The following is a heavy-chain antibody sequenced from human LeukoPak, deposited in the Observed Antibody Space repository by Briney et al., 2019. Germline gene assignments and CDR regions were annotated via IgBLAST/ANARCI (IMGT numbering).Heavy chain of an antibody. CDR2: INHSGST. V-gene: IGHV4-34*01. J-gene: IGHJ4*02. CDR1: GGSFSGYY. CDR3: AGGYSSGSYFDY. D-gene: IGHD6-19*01. Sequence: SETLSLTCAVYGGSFSGYYWSWIRQPPGKGLEWIGEINHSGSTNYNPSLRSRVTISVDTSKNQFSLKLSSVTAADTAVYYCAGGYSSGSYFDYWGQGTLVTVSS.